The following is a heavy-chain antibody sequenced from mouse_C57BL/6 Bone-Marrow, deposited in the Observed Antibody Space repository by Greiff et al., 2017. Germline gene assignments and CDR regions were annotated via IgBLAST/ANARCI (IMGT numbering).Heavy chain of an antibody. V-gene: IGHV3-6*01. CDR3: AREGITTVVAFDY. J-gene: IGHJ2*01. CDR1: GYSITSGYY. Sequence: VQLKESGPGLVKPSQSLSLTCSVTGYSITSGYYWNWIRQFPGNNLEWMGYISYDGSNNSNPSLKNRISITRDTSKNQFVLKFNSVTTEDTATYYCAREGITTVVAFDYWGQGTTLTVSS. CDR2: ISYDGSN. D-gene: IGHD1-1*01.